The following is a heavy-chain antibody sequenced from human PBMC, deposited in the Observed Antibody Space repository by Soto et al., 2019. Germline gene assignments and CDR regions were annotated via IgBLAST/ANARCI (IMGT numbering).Heavy chain of an antibody. CDR1: GFTFSDYA. Sequence: VQLVESGGGVVQPGRSLRLSCAASGFTFSDYAMHWVRQAPGKGLEWVAVVSHDGRNTHYADSVKGRFTISRDSSKNTVSLEMTNLRAEDTAVYYCAKWGRQWLVTSDFIYWGQGSLVTVSS. CDR3: AKWGRQWLVTSDFIY. J-gene: IGHJ4*02. CDR2: VSHDGRNT. D-gene: IGHD6-19*01. V-gene: IGHV3-30*18.